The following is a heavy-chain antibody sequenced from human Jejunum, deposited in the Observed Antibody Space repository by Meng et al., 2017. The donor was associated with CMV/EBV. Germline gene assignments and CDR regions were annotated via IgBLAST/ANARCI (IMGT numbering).Heavy chain of an antibody. CDR2: VSRDSVNI. V-gene: IGHV3-9*01. CDR3: AKDLSTGTIRPSSYYYYGSDV. CDR1: A. J-gene: IGHJ6*02. D-gene: IGHD1-7*01. Sequence: ALHWSRQAPGKGLEWVAGVSRDSVNIGYADSVKGRFTISRDNAKNSLYLQMNSLKTEDTALYYCAKDLSTGTIRPSSYYYYGSDVWGQGTTVTVSS.